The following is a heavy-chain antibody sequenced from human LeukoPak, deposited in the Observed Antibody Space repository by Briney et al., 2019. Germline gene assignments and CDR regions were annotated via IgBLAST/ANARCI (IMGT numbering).Heavy chain of an antibody. CDR2: IKQDGSEK. CDR3: ARDEYCSSTICYAFDI. V-gene: IGHV3-7*01. D-gene: IGHD2-2*01. CDR1: GFTFSSYW. J-gene: IGHJ3*02. Sequence: PGGSLRLSCAASGFTFSSYWMGWVRQAPGKGLEWVANIKQDGSEKNYVDSVRGRFTVSRDNAKNSLYLQMNSLRAEDTAVYYCARDEYCSSTICYAFDIWGQGTMVTVSS.